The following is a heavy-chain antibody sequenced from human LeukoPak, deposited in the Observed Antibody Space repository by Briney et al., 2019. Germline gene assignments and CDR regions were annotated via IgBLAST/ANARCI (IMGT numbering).Heavy chain of an antibody. V-gene: IGHV3-74*01. CDR1: GFTFSTYW. J-gene: IGHJ3*02. CDR3: ARGVYRSGWADDAFDI. Sequence: GGSLRLSCAASGFTFSTYWMHWVRQAPGKGLVWVSRINSDGSRTTYADSVKGRFTISRDNAKNTLYLQMNSLRTEDTAVYYCARGVYRSGWADDAFDIWGQGTMVSVCS. CDR2: INSDGSRT. D-gene: IGHD6-19*01.